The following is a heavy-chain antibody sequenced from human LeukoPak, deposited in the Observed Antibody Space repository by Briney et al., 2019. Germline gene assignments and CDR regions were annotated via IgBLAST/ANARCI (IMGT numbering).Heavy chain of an antibody. CDR1: GFTFSSYW. V-gene: IGHV3-7*03. Sequence: PGGSLRLSCAASGFTFSSYWMSWVRQAPGKGLEWVANIKQDGSEKYYVDSVRGRFTISRDNAKNSLYLQMNSLRAEDTAVYYCARDFGYSSPGYWGQGTLVTVSS. D-gene: IGHD6-13*01. CDR2: IKQDGSEK. CDR3: ARDFGYSSPGY. J-gene: IGHJ4*02.